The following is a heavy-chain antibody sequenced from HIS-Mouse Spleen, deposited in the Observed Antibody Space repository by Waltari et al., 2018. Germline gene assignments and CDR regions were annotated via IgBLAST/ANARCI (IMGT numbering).Heavy chain of an antibody. Sequence: QVQLVESGGGVVQPGRSLRLPCAASGFTFSSCGLHGVRQAPGKGLEWVAVISYDGSNKYYADSVKGRFTISRDNSKNTLYLQMNSLRAEDTAVYYCAKASSGWLDYWGQGTLVTVSS. CDR1: GFTFSSCG. CDR2: ISYDGSNK. D-gene: IGHD6-19*01. CDR3: AKASSGWLDY. V-gene: IGHV3-30*18. J-gene: IGHJ4*02.